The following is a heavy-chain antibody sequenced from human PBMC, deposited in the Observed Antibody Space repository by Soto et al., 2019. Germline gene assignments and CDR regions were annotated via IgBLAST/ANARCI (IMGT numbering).Heavy chain of an antibody. CDR3: ARVGPWLVSRPYYYGMDV. D-gene: IGHD6-19*01. CDR2: ISSSGSTI. CDR1: GFTFSSYE. Sequence: SLRLSCAASGFTFSSYEMNWVRQAPGKGPEWVSYISSSGSTIYYADSVKGRFTISRDNAKNSLYLQMNSLRAEDTAVYYCARVGPWLVSRPYYYGMDVWGQGTTVTVSS. J-gene: IGHJ6*02. V-gene: IGHV3-48*03.